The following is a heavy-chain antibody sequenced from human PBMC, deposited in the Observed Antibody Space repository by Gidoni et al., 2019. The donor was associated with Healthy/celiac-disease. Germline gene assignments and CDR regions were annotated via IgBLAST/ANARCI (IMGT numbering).Heavy chain of an antibody. Sequence: EVQLVESGGGLVQPGGSLKLSCAASGFPFSGSAIHWVRQASGKGLEWVGRIRSKANSYATAYAASVKGRFTISRDDSKNTAYLQMNSLKTEDTAVYYCTNYGSGSYYIWGQGTLVTVSS. CDR2: IRSKANSYAT. CDR3: TNYGSGSYYI. CDR1: GFPFSGSA. J-gene: IGHJ4*02. V-gene: IGHV3-73*02. D-gene: IGHD3-10*01.